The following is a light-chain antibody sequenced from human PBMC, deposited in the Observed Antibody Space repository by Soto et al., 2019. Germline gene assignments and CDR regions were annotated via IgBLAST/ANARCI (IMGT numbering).Light chain of an antibody. J-gene: IGKJ1*01. Sequence: SQMPQSPSTLSASIGDRVTITCRASQSISSNWLAWYQQKPGKAPKLLIYQAFSLESGVPSRFSGSGSGTEFTLTISSLQPDDFATYYCQQYNSYSPWTFGQGTKVDIK. CDR3: QQYNSYSPWT. CDR2: QAF. CDR1: QSISSNW. V-gene: IGKV1-5*03.